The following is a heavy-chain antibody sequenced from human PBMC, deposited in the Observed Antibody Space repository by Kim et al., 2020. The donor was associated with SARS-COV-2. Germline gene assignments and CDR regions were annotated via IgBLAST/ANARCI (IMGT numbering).Heavy chain of an antibody. J-gene: IGHJ4*02. V-gene: IGHV3-23*01. CDR2: ISDSGAGT. D-gene: IGHD3-10*01. Sequence: GGSLRLSCAASGFTFSSYAMSWVRQAPGKGLEWVTTISDSGAGTYYADSVKGRFTISRDNSKNTLYLQMDSLRAEDTALYYCAGYYYGSGSFYRSVDYWGQGTLVTVSS. CDR3: AGYYYGSGSFYRSVDY. CDR1: GFTFSSYA.